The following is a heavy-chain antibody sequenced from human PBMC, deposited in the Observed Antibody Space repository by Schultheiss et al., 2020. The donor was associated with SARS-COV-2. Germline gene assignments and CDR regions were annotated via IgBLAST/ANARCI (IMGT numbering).Heavy chain of an antibody. D-gene: IGHD2-15*01. V-gene: IGHV4-39*07. J-gene: IGHJ6*02. CDR1: GGSISTPNYY. CDR2: ISYSGST. Sequence: SETLSLTCTVSGGSISTPNYYWGWVRQPPGKGLEWIGGISYSGSTYYNPSLKSRVTISVDTSKNQFSLKLSSVTAADTAVYYCARGAGGYCSGGSCYSYHYYGMDVWGQGTTVTVSS. CDR3: ARGAGGYCSGGSCYSYHYYGMDV.